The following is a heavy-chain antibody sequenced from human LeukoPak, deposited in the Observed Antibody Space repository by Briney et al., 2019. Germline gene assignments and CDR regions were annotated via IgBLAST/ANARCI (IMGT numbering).Heavy chain of an antibody. D-gene: IGHD3-10*01. CDR3: AKDIRPWSGGDAFDI. V-gene: IGHV3-9*01. J-gene: IGHJ3*02. Sequence: GGSLRLSCAAPGFTFDDYAMHWVRQAPGKGLEWVSGISWNSGSIGYADSVKGRFTISRDNAKNSLYLQMNSLRAEDTALYYCAKDIRPWSGGDAFDIWGQGTMVTVSS. CDR2: ISWNSGSI. CDR1: GFTFDDYA.